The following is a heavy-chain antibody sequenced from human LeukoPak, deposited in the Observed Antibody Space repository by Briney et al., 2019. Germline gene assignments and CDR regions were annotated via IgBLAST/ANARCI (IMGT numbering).Heavy chain of an antibody. Sequence: ASVKVSCKVSGYTLTELAMHWVRQAPGKGHELMGVFDPEDGETIYAQKFQGRVTMTEDTSTDTAYMELSSLRSEDTAVYYCATVALDGGYSIAFDIWGQGTMVTVSS. CDR3: ATVALDGGYSIAFDI. J-gene: IGHJ3*02. D-gene: IGHD4-23*01. CDR2: FDPEDGET. CDR1: GYTLTELA. V-gene: IGHV1-24*01.